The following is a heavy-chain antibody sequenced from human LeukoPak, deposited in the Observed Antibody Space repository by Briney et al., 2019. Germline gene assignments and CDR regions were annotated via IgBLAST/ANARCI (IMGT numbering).Heavy chain of an antibody. Sequence: SETLSLTCTVSGGSISSYYWSWIRQPPGKGLEWIGYISYSGRTNYNPSLKSRVTMSVDTSKKQFSLKLTSVYAADTAMYYCARVYSGYDYLDYWGQGTQLTVSS. CDR3: ARVYSGYDYLDY. V-gene: IGHV4-59*01. CDR1: GGSISSYY. J-gene: IGHJ4*02. CDR2: ISYSGRT. D-gene: IGHD5-12*01.